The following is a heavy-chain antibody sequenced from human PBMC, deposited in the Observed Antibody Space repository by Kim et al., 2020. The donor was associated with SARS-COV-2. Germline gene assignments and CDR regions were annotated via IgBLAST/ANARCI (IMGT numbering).Heavy chain of an antibody. Sequence: SETLSLTCAVYGGSFSGYYWSWIRQPPGKGLEWIGEINHSGSTNYNPSLKSRVTISVDTSKNQFSLKLSSVTAADTAVYYCARGLSLLRYFDWPKRNWFDPWGQGTLVTVSS. D-gene: IGHD3-9*01. CDR3: ARGLSLLRYFDWPKRNWFDP. V-gene: IGHV4-34*01. CDR1: GGSFSGYY. CDR2: INHSGST. J-gene: IGHJ5*02.